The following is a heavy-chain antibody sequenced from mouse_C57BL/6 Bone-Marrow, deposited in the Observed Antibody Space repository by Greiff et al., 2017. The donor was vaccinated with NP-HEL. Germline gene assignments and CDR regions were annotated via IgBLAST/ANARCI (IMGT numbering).Heavy chain of an antibody. Sequence: QVQLQQSGAELVKPGASVKLSCKASGYTFTSYWMHWVKQRPGQGLEWIGMIYPNSGSTNYNEKFKSKATLTVDKSSSTAYMQLSSLTSEDSAVYYCARWGGISWFAYWGQGTLVTVSA. CDR1: GYTFTSYW. V-gene: IGHV1-64*01. J-gene: IGHJ3*01. CDR3: ARWGGISWFAY. CDR2: IYPNSGST.